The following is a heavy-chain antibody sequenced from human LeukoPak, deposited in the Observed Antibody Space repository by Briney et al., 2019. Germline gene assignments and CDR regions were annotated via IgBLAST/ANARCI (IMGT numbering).Heavy chain of an antibody. CDR3: ARDWGYYYDSSGLN. CDR2: IKQDGSEK. J-gene: IGHJ4*02. D-gene: IGHD3-22*01. Sequence: PGGSLRLSCAASGFTFSSYSMNWVRQAPGKGLECVANIKQDGSEKYYVDSVKGRFTISRDNAKNSLYLQMNSLRAEDTAVYYCARDWGYYYDSSGLNWGQGTLVTVSS. V-gene: IGHV3-7*01. CDR1: GFTFSSYS.